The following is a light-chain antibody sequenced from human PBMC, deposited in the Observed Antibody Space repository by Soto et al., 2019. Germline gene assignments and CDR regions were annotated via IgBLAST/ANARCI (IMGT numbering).Light chain of an antibody. Sequence: DIRLTQSPSFLSASVGDTVTITCRASQGSSSYLAWYQQKPGKAPKLLIYAASTLQSGVPSRFSGSGSGKEFTLTISSLQPEDLATYYCQQLDTYPPFGQGTKVEI. CDR2: AAS. CDR1: QGSSSY. J-gene: IGKJ1*01. CDR3: QQLDTYPP. V-gene: IGKV1-9*01.